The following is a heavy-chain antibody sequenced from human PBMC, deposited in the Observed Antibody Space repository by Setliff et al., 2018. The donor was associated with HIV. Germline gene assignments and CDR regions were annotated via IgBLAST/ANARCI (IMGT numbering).Heavy chain of an antibody. J-gene: IGHJ4*02. D-gene: IGHD1-26*01. CDR2: ISAYDGNT. V-gene: IGHV1-18*01. CDR1: GYTFASYG. Sequence: ASVKVSCKASGYTFASYGITWVRQAPGQGLEWMGWISAYDGNTNYAQKVRERVTLTTDTATNTAFMELKNLTSADTAVYFCARSDWELVLSSFDYWGQGTQVTVPQ. CDR3: ARSDWELVLSSFDY.